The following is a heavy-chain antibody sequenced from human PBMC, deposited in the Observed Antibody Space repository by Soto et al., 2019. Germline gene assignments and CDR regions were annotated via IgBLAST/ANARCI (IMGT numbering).Heavy chain of an antibody. CDR2: IYYSGST. CDR1: GGSISSGDYY. CDR3: ARGGDYGDYRVY. J-gene: IGHJ4*02. D-gene: IGHD4-17*01. V-gene: IGHV4-30-4*01. Sequence: SETLSLTCTVSGGSISSGDYYWSWIRQPPGKGLEWIGYIYYSGSTYYNPSLKSRVTISVDTSKNQFSLKLSSVTASYTAVYSCARGGDYGDYRVYWVQGTLVTVSS.